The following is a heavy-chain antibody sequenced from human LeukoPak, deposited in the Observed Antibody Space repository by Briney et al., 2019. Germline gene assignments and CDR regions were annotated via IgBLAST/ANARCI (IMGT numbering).Heavy chain of an antibody. D-gene: IGHD6-19*01. CDR3: TRDPGGQWLVLEYFHH. J-gene: IGHJ1*01. Sequence: GGSLRLSCAASGFIFSDCWMHWVRQVPGKGLVWVSRINGDGSSAKYADSVKGRFTISRDNAKNTLYLQMNSLRAEDTAVYYCTRDPGGQWLVLEYFHHWGQGTLVTVSS. V-gene: IGHV3-74*03. CDR1: GFIFSDCW. CDR2: INGDGSSA.